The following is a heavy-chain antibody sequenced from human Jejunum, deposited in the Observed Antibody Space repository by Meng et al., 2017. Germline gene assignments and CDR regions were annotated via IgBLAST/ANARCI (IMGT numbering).Heavy chain of an antibody. Sequence: GGSLRLSCAASGFTFSSYEMNWVRQDPGKGLEGVSYISSSGGTIYYADSVKGRFTISRDNAKNSLYLQMNSLRVEDTAVYYCARRVAGTGDYWGQGTLVTVSS. J-gene: IGHJ4*02. D-gene: IGHD6-19*01. CDR3: ARRVAGTGDY. CDR1: GFTFSSYE. V-gene: IGHV3-48*03. CDR2: ISSSGGTI.